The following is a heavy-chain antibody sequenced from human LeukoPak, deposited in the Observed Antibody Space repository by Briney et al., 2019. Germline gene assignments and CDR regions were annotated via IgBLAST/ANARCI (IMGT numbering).Heavy chain of an antibody. CDR2: ISGSSSYI. D-gene: IGHD2-8*02. J-gene: IGHJ3*02. Sequence: GGSLRLSCVASGFTFSSSSMNWVRQAPGKGLEWVSSISGSSSYIYYADSVKGRFTISRDNAKNALYLQMNSLRAEDTAVYYCARGGTPGGFDIWGQGTMVTVFS. CDR1: GFTFSSSS. V-gene: IGHV3-21*01. CDR3: ARGGTPGGFDI.